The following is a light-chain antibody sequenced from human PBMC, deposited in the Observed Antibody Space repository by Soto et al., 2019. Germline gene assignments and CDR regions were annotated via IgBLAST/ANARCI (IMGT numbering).Light chain of an antibody. CDR3: SSYTGSSTDV. V-gene: IGLV2-14*03. CDR1: SNDVGGYNY. Sequence: QSALTQPASVSGSPGQSITISCTGTSNDVGGYNYVSWYQQHPGKAPKLMIYDVSNRPSGVSNRFSGSKSANTASLTISGLQTEDESDYYCSSYTGSSTDVFGTGTKVTVL. J-gene: IGLJ1*01. CDR2: DVS.